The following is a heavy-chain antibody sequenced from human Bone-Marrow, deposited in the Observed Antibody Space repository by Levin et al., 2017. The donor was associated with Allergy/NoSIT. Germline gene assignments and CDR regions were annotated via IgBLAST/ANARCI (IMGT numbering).Heavy chain of an antibody. Sequence: GESLKISCVASGFTFGNAWMNWVRQAPGKGLQWVGRIKGKTDGGTTDYAAPVKGRFTISRDYSKKTLYPQMNSLKTEDTAIYYCTTRSHWGQGTLVTVFS. CDR1: GFTFGNAW. J-gene: IGHJ4*02. CDR3: TTRSH. V-gene: IGHV3-15*01. CDR2: IKGKTDGGTT.